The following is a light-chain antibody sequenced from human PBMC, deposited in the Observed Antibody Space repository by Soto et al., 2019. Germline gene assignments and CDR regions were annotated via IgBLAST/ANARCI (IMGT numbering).Light chain of an antibody. CDR2: AVS. CDR1: SSDIGSYDH. J-gene: IGLJ1*01. CDR3: ISYTDRQSYL. Sequence: QSALTQPASVSGSPGQSIIISCSGTSSDIGSYDHVAWYQQFPGKSPKLIIYAVSDRPSGVSDRFSGSKSGISASLTISGLQTEDEADYYCISYTDRQSYLFGTGTKVTV. V-gene: IGLV2-14*03.